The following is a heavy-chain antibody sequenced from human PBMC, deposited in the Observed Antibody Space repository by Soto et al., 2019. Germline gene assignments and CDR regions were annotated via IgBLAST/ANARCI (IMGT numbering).Heavy chain of an antibody. D-gene: IGHD3-10*01. CDR2: IVVGSGKT. Sequence: ASVKVSCKASGFTFTTSAMQWVRQARGQRLEWIGWIVVGSGKTNYAQEFQERVAITRDMSTSTAYMELSSLRSEDTAVYYCVADRGGGFGDLSYPRPAFGMSVWGQGTTVTVSS. V-gene: IGHV1-58*02. CDR3: VADRGGGFGDLSYPRPAFGMSV. J-gene: IGHJ6*02. CDR1: GFTFTTSA.